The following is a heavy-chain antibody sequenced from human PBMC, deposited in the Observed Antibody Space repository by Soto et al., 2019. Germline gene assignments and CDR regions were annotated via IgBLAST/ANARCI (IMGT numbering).Heavy chain of an antibody. D-gene: IGHD5-18*01. V-gene: IGHV3-49*03. J-gene: IGHJ4*02. CDR2: IRSKAYGGTT. CDR3: TRARRNSGYSYGYYFDY. Sequence: PGGSLRLSCTASGFTFGDYAMSWFRQAPGKGLEWVGFIRSKAYGGTTEYAASVKGRFTISRDDSKSIAYLQMNSLKTEDTAVYYCTRARRNSGYSYGYYFDYWGKGTLVTVSS. CDR1: GFTFGDYA.